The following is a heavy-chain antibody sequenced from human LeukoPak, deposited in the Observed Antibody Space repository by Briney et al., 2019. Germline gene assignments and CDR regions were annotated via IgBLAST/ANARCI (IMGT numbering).Heavy chain of an antibody. CDR2: IYSDGGT. J-gene: IGHJ5*01. V-gene: IGHV3-66*02. Sequence: GGSLRLSCAASGFTVSAKYMSWVRQGPGKGLDWISSIYSDGGTNYADSVKGRFTISRDNSKNTLYLQMNSLRPEDTAAYYCARDGGFGGPGGDNWFDSWGQGALVTVSS. D-gene: IGHD3-16*01. CDR3: ARDGGFGGPGGDNWFDS. CDR1: GFTVSAKY.